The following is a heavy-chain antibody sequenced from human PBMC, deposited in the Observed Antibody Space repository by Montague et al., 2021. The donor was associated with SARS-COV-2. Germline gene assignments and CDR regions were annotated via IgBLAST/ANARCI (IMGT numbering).Heavy chain of an antibody. V-gene: IGHV4-39*07. CDR2: MYYSGST. CDR1: GGSISSSNYY. D-gene: IGHD3-10*01. Sequence: SETLSLTCTVSGGSISSSNYYWGWIRQPPGKGLKWIGNMYYSGSTYYNPSLKSRVTIAIDTSKNQFSLKLISVTAADTAVYYCARDDIVLQGVTKGMDVWGQGTTVTVSS. CDR3: ARDDIVLQGVTKGMDV. J-gene: IGHJ6*02.